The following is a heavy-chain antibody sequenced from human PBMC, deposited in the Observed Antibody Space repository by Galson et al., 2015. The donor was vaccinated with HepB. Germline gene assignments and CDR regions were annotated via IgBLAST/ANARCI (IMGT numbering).Heavy chain of an antibody. D-gene: IGHD6-13*01. Sequence: SVKVSCKVSGYTLTELSMHWVRQAPGKGLEWMGGFDAEDGETIYAQKFQGRVTMTEDTSTDTAYMELSSLRSEDTAVYYCATDGGEQLAPYYYYYYGMDVRGQGTTVTVSS. V-gene: IGHV1-24*01. J-gene: IGHJ6*02. CDR2: FDAEDGET. CDR3: ATDGGEQLAPYYYYYYGMDV. CDR1: GYTLTELS.